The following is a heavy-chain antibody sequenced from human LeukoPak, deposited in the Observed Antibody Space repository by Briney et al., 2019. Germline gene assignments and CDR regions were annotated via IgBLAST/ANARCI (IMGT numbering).Heavy chain of an antibody. Sequence: PSETLSLTCTVSGGSISSYYWSWIRQPPGKGLELIGYIYDSGSTNYNPSLKSRVTISVDTSENRLSLKLRSVTAADTAVYYCARGPEAFGVLKGAFDIWGQGTVVTASS. CDR3: ARGPEAFGVLKGAFDI. J-gene: IGHJ3*02. D-gene: IGHD3-3*01. CDR1: GGSISSYY. CDR2: IYDSGST. V-gene: IGHV4-59*01.